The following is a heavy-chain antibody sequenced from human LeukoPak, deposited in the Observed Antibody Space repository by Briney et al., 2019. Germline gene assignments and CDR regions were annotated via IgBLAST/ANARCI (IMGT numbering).Heavy chain of an antibody. CDR1: GYTFTSYD. D-gene: IGHD6-6*01. Sequence: GASVKVSCKASGYTFTSYDINWVRQATGQGLEWMGWMNPNSGNTGYAQKFQGRVTMTRNTSIGTAYMELSSLRSEDTAVYYCARTPIRVAARLRWFDPWGQGTLVTVSS. CDR2: MNPNSGNT. J-gene: IGHJ5*02. V-gene: IGHV1-8*01. CDR3: ARTPIRVAARLRWFDP.